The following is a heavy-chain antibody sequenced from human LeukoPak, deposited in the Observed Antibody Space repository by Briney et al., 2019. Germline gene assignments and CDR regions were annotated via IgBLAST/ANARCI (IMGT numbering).Heavy chain of an antibody. J-gene: IGHJ4*02. CDR3: ARHARYSYGYTDY. CDR1: GGSISSNSYY. CDR2: IYYSGST. V-gene: IGHV4-39*01. D-gene: IGHD5-18*01. Sequence: SETLSLTCTVSGGSISSNSYYWGWIRQSPGKGLEWIGSIYYSGSTYYKPSLKSRLTISVDTSKNHFSLKLSSVTAADTAVYYCARHARYSYGYTDYWGQGTLVTVSS.